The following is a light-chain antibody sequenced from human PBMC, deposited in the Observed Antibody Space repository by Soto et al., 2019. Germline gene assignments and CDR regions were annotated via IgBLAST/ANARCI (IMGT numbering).Light chain of an antibody. CDR2: DAS. CDR1: QSVSSN. Sequence: EIVMTQSPATLSVSPGERATVSCRASQSVSSNLAWYQQKPGQAPRLLIYDASTRATGIPARFSGSGSGTEFTLTISSLQSEDFALYYCQQYNNWPPAFGKGTKVESK. V-gene: IGKV3-15*01. CDR3: QQYNNWPPA. J-gene: IGKJ1*01.